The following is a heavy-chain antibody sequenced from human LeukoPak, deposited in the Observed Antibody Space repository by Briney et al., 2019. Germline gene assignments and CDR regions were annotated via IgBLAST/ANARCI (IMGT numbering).Heavy chain of an antibody. D-gene: IGHD2-15*01. CDR3: ANRPCSVGYCYPWGY. J-gene: IGHJ4*02. Sequence: GGSLRLSCAASGFTFSSYAMSWVRQAPGKGLEWVSGISGSGGSTYYADSVKGRFTISRDNSKNTLYLQMNSLRAEDTAVYYCANRPCSVGYCYPWGYWGQGTLVTVSS. V-gene: IGHV3-23*01. CDR1: GFTFSSYA. CDR2: ISGSGGST.